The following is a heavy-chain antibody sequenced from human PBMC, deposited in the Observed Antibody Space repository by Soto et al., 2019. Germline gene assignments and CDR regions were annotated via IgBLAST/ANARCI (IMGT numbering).Heavy chain of an antibody. D-gene: IGHD5-18*01. V-gene: IGHV4-31*03. Sequence: QVQLQESGPGLVKPSQTLSLTCTVSGGSISSGGYYWSWIRQHPGKGLEWIGYIYYSGSTYYNPSLQSRVTISVDTSKNQFSLKLSSVTAADTAVYYCASGASGIQLWTHFDYWGQGTLVTVSS. CDR2: IYYSGST. CDR3: ASGASGIQLWTHFDY. J-gene: IGHJ4*02. CDR1: GGSISSGGYY.